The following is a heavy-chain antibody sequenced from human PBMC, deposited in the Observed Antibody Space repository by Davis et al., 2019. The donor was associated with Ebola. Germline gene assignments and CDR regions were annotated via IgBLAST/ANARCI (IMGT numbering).Heavy chain of an antibody. CDR2: PNRQGSST. CDR1: GFTFSSYW. D-gene: IGHD6-13*01. V-gene: IGHV3-74*01. J-gene: IGHJ4*02. Sequence: HTGGSLRLSCAASGFTFSSYWMHWVRQAPGKGPVWVSRPNRQGSSTSYADSVKGRFTISRDNAKNTLFLQMNSLRADDTAVYYCARDPGYPAAAGPAIDYWGQGIMVTVSS. CDR3: ARDPGYPAAAGPAIDY.